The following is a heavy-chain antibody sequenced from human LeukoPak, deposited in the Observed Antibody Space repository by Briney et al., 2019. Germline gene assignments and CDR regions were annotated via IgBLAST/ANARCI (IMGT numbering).Heavy chain of an antibody. Sequence: PSETLSLTCTVSGGSMTTHHWNWIRQTPGKGLEWVGYVFDSGRTKENPSLKSRVTLSADTSKNQLSLRLSSVTAADTAVYYCTTIKRGNIFGYFDFWGQGILVTVSS. CDR2: VFDSGRT. V-gene: IGHV4-59*11. CDR3: TTIKRGNIFGYFDF. D-gene: IGHD5-18*01. CDR1: GGSMTTHH. J-gene: IGHJ4*02.